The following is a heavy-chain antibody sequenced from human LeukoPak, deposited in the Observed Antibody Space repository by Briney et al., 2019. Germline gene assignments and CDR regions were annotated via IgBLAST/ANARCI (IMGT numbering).Heavy chain of an antibody. CDR1: GGSISSGSYY. V-gene: IGHV4-61*02. Sequence: SETLSLTCTVSGGSISSGSYYWSSIRHPAGKGLEWIGRIYTSGSTNYNPSLKSRVTISVDTSENQFSLKLSSVTAADTAVYYCARDLSSSSFDYWGQGNLVTVSS. D-gene: IGHD6-6*01. CDR2: IYTSGST. J-gene: IGHJ4*02. CDR3: ARDLSSSSFDY.